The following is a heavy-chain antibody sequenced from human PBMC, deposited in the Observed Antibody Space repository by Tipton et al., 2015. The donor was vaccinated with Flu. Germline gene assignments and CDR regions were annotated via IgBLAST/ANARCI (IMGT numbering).Heavy chain of an antibody. V-gene: IGHV4-59*01. CDR3: ARDYYDSRHDAFDL. D-gene: IGHD3-22*01. Sequence: TLSLTCIVSGGSISGYYWSWVRQPPGKGLEFIGYIHYTGSTNYNPSLKSRVTISVDTSNNHFSLTLSSVTAADTAVYYCARDYYDSRHDAFDLWGQGIMVTVSS. CDR2: IHYTGST. J-gene: IGHJ3*01. CDR1: GGSISGYY.